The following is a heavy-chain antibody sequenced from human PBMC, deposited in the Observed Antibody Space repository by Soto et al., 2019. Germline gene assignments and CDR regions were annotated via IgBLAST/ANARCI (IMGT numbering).Heavy chain of an antibody. CDR1: GYTFTSYD. CDR3: ARGRHHYSSSAHDY. D-gene: IGHD6-6*01. Sequence: QVQLVQSGAEVKKPGASVKVSCKASGYTFTSYDINWVRQATGQGLEWMGWMNPNSGNTGYAQKFQGRVTMTRNTSISTADMELSSLRSEATAVYYCARGRHHYSSSAHDYWGQGTLVTVSS. J-gene: IGHJ4*02. V-gene: IGHV1-8*01. CDR2: MNPNSGNT.